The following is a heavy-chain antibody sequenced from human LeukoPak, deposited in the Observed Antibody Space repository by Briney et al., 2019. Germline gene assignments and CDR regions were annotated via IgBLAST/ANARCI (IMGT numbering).Heavy chain of an antibody. CDR1: GFTFSNYG. V-gene: IGHV3-33*01. CDR3: TRDVASRNWFDP. J-gene: IGHJ5*02. Sequence: PGGSPRLSCAASGFTFSNYGMHWVRQAPGKGLEWVAFIWYDGSNKYYADSVKGRFTISRDNSKNTLFLQMNSLRAEDTAVYYCTRDVASRNWFDPWGQGTLVTVSS. CDR2: IWYDGSNK.